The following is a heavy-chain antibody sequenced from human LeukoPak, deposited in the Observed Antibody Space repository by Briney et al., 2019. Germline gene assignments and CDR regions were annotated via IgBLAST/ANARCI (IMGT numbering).Heavy chain of an antibody. D-gene: IGHD2-2*01. Sequence: PSETLSLTCTVSGGSISSSSYYWGWIRQPPGKGLEWIGSIYYSGSTYYNPSLKSRVTISVDTSKNQFSLKLSSVTAADTAVYYCARGHIVVVPAAMLGNWFDPWGQGTLVTVSS. CDR3: ARGHIVVVPAAMLGNWFDP. CDR2: IYYSGST. J-gene: IGHJ5*02. V-gene: IGHV4-39*07. CDR1: GGSISSSSYY.